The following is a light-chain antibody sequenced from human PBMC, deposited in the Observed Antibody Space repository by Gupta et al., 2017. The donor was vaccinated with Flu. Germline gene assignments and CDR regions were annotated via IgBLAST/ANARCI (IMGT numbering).Light chain of an antibody. Sequence: TSSDVGGYDYVSWDQQHTGSPPHLITYGVNGRPSGVPDRFSGSKSGNTASLTVSGLQAEDEADDDGSAYVGGTSYTGSNTLYVFGGGTKVTVL. J-gene: IGLJ1*01. CDR2: GVN. V-gene: IGLV2-8*01. CDR3: SAYVGGTSYTGSNTLYV. CDR1: SSDVGGYDY.